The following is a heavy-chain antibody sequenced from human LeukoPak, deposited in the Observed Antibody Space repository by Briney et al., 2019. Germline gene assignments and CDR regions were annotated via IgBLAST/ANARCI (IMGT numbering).Heavy chain of an antibody. CDR2: IRGKSYGGTT. V-gene: IGHV3-49*03. CDR3: SRDIHYYDFVWGSADGMDV. J-gene: IGHJ6*02. Sequence: PGGSLRLSCIGSGFTFGDFAMSWFRQAPGKGLEWLGFIRGKSYGGTTQYAASVKGRFTISRDDSKSIAYLQMNSLKTGDTAVYYCSRDIHYYDFVWGSADGMDVWGQGTTVTVSS. D-gene: IGHD3-16*01. CDR1: GFTFGDFA.